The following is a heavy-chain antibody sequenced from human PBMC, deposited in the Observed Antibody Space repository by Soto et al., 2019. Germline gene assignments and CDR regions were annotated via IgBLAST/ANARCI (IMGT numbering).Heavy chain of an antibody. J-gene: IGHJ4*02. CDR2: ISAYNGNT. Sequence: ASVKVSCKASGYTFTNYAISWVRQAPGQGLEWMGWISAYNGNTNYAQKFQGRVTMTRDTSTSTVYMELSSLRSEDTAVYYCARGLIYDSSGYYFAYWGQGTLVTGSS. V-gene: IGHV1-18*01. CDR3: ARGLIYDSSGYYFAY. D-gene: IGHD3-22*01. CDR1: GYTFTNYA.